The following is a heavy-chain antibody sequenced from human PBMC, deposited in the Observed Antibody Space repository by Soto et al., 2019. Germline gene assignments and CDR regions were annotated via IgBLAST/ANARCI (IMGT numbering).Heavy chain of an antibody. J-gene: IGHJ6*03. V-gene: IGHV6-1*01. CDR1: GDSVSSNNAA. CDR2: TYYRSRWYN. CDR3: AGTTSHYWYYMDV. Sequence: SQTLSLTCAISGDSVSSNNAAWNWIGQSPSRGLEWLGRTYYRSRWYNDYAVSVKSRITVNPDTSKNQFSLQLTSVTPEDTAVYYCAGTTSHYWYYMDVWGKGTTVTVSS. D-gene: IGHD1-7*01.